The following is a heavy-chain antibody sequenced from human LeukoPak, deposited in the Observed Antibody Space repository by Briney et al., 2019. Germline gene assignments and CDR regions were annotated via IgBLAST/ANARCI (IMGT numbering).Heavy chain of an antibody. CDR1: GFSFGDFT. D-gene: IGHD3-22*01. CDR2: ISHDGEKE. J-gene: IGHJ4*02. V-gene: IGHV3-30*04. Sequence: PGRSLRLSCAVSGFSFGDFTMHWVRQAPGKGLEWVAVISHDGEKEYYADSVKGRFTISRDNSKNTLYLQMNSLRAEDTAVFYCARTRTYYYDSSGYSKPTFDYWGQGTLVTVSS. CDR3: ARTRTYYYDSSGYSKPTFDY.